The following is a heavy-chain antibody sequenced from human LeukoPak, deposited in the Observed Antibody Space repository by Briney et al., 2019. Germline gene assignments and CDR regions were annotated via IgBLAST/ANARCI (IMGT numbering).Heavy chain of an antibody. J-gene: IGHJ6*02. V-gene: IGHV3-30-3*01. CDR3: AREDGSGSYPGYYYDMDV. CDR2: ISYDGSNK. D-gene: IGHD3-10*01. Sequence: PGGSLRLSCAASGFTFSSYAMHWVRLAPGKGLGWVAVISYDGSNKYYADSVKGRFTISRDNSKNTLYLQMNSLRAEDTAVYYCAREDGSGSYPGYYYDMDVWGQGTTVTVSS. CDR1: GFTFSSYA.